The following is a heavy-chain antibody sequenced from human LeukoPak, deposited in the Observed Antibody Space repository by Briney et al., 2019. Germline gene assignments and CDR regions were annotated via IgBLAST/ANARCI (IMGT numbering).Heavy chain of an antibody. V-gene: IGHV3-48*03. Sequence: GGSLRLSCAASGFSFRSYEMNWVRQAPGKGLEWVSYISSSGSTIYYADSVKGRFTISRDNAKNSLYLQMNSLRAEDTAVYYCAELGITMIGGVWGKGTTVTISS. CDR2: ISSSGSTI. CDR1: GFSFRSYE. CDR3: AELGITMIGGV. J-gene: IGHJ6*04. D-gene: IGHD3-10*02.